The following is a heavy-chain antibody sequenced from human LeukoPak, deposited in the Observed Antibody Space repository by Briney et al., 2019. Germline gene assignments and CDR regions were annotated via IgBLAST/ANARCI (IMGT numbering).Heavy chain of an antibody. D-gene: IGHD4-17*01. CDR2: IYTSGST. CDR3: ARGRRAVTSRDAFDI. V-gene: IGHV4-61*02. CDR1: GGSISSGSYY. J-gene: IGHJ3*02. Sequence: SETLSLTCTVSGGSISSGSYYWSWIRQPAGKGLEWIGRIYTSGSTNYNPSLKSRVTISVDTSKNQFSLKLSSVTAADTAVYYCARGRRAVTSRDAFDIWGQGTMVTVSS.